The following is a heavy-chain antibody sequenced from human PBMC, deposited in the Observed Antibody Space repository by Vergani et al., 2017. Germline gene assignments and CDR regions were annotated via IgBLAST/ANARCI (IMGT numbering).Heavy chain of an antibody. Sequence: QVQLQESGPGLVKPSETLSLTCTVSGGSISSYYWSWIRQPPGKGLEWIGYIYYSGSTNYNPSLKSRVTISVDTSKNQFSLKLSSVTAADTAVYYCARSGESSSWYRLIRAFDIWGQGTMVTVSS. CDR2: IYYSGST. CDR1: GGSISSYY. V-gene: IGHV4-59*01. J-gene: IGHJ3*02. CDR3: ARSGESSSWYRLIRAFDI. D-gene: IGHD6-13*01.